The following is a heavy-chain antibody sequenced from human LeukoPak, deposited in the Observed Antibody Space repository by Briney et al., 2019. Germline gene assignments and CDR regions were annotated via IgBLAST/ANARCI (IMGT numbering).Heavy chain of an antibody. CDR3: ARDRDSSGWYLYSDY. Sequence: GASVKVSCKASGYTFTSYGISWVRQAPGQGLEWMGWISAYNGNTNYAQKLQGRVTMTTDTSTSTAYMELRSLRSDDTAVYYCARDRDSSGWYLYSDYWGQGTLVTVSS. CDR1: GYTFTSYG. V-gene: IGHV1-18*01. J-gene: IGHJ4*02. CDR2: ISAYNGNT. D-gene: IGHD6-19*01.